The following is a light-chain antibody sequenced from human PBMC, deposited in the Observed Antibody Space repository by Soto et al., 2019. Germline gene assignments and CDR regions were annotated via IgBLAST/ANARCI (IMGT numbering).Light chain of an antibody. V-gene: IGLV2-14*01. CDR2: EVS. J-gene: IGLJ2*01. CDR1: SSDVGGYNY. CDR3: SSYTSSSTLGV. Sequence: QSALTQPASVSGSPGQSITISCTGTSSDVGGYNYVSWYQQHPGKAPKLMIYEVSNRPSGVSNRFSGSKSGNTASLTISGLQAEDEADYYCSSYTSSSTLGVFGGGTQLNVL.